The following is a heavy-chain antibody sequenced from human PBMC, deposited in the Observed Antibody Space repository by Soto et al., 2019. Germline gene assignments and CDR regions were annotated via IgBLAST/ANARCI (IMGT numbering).Heavy chain of an antibody. Sequence: QVQLVQSGAEVKKPGSSVKVSCKASGGTFSIYTISWVRQAPGQGLEWMGGSANSAQKFQGRLTVTADEYTCTVYLELSSLTSEDTAVYYCAREGPPDIAWFDPWGQGTLVSVSS. CDR2: SA. D-gene: IGHD2-15*01. J-gene: IGHJ5*02. CDR1: GGTFSIYT. CDR3: AREGPPDIAWFDP. V-gene: IGHV1-69*01.